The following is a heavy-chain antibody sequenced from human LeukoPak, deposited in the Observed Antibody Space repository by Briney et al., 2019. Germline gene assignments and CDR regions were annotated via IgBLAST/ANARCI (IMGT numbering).Heavy chain of an antibody. Sequence: ASVKVSCKASGYTFTSYGISWVRQAPGQGLEWMGWISAYNGNTNYAQKLQGRATMTTDTSTSTAYMELRSLRSDDTAVYYCARAEVGIQLWSDAFDIWGQGTMVTVSS. J-gene: IGHJ3*02. V-gene: IGHV1-18*01. CDR3: ARAEVGIQLWSDAFDI. D-gene: IGHD5-18*01. CDR2: ISAYNGNT. CDR1: GYTFTSYG.